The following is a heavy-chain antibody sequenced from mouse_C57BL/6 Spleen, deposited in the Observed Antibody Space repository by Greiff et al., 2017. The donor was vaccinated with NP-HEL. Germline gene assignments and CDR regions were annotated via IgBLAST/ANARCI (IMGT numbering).Heavy chain of an antibody. CDR3: ARSRLRLFDY. CDR2: IDPSDSYT. CDR1: GYTFTSYW. D-gene: IGHD2-2*01. V-gene: IGHV1-50*01. J-gene: IGHJ2*01. Sequence: VQLQQSGAELVKPGASVKLSCKASGYTFTSYWMQWVKQRPGQGLEWIGEIDPSDSYTNYNQKFKGKATLTVDTSSSTAYMQLSSLTSEDSAVYYCARSRLRLFDYWGQGTTLTVSS.